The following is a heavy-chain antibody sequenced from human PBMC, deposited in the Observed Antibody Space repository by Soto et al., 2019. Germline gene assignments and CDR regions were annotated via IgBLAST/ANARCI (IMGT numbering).Heavy chain of an antibody. Sequence: GGSLRLSCAASGFTFSSYWMSWVRQAPGKGLEWVANIKQDGSEKYYVDSVKGRFTISRDNAKNSLYLQMNSLRAEDTAVYYCARGTSSSSLTHLHNYFDYWGQGTLVTVSS. V-gene: IGHV3-7*01. J-gene: IGHJ4*02. CDR1: GFTFSSYW. CDR2: IKQDGSEK. D-gene: IGHD6-6*01. CDR3: ARGTSSSSLTHLHNYFDY.